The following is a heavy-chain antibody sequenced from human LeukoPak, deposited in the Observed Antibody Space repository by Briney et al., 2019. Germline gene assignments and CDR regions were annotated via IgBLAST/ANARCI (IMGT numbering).Heavy chain of an antibody. CDR2: IRYDGSNR. D-gene: IGHD6-19*01. Sequence: GGSLRLSCAASGFTFSSYGMHWVRQAPGKGLEWVAFIRYDGSNRYYADSVKGRFTISRDNSKNTLYLQMNSLRAEDTAVYYCARGDSSGWYDYYGMDVWGQGTTVTVSS. J-gene: IGHJ6*02. V-gene: IGHV3-30*02. CDR1: GFTFSSYG. CDR3: ARGDSSGWYDYYGMDV.